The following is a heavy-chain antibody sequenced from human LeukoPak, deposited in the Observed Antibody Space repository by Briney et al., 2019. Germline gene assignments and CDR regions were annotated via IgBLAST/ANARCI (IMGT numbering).Heavy chain of an antibody. CDR1: GYTFTSYD. Sequence: ASVKVSCKASGYTFTSYDINWVRQATGQGLEWMGWMNPNSGNTGYAQKFQGRVTITRNTSISTAYMELSSLGSEDTAVYYCALGGLITIFGVVTNLPFDPWGQGTLVTVSS. CDR2: MNPNSGNT. V-gene: IGHV1-8*03. CDR3: ALGGLITIFGVVTNLPFDP. J-gene: IGHJ5*02. D-gene: IGHD3-3*01.